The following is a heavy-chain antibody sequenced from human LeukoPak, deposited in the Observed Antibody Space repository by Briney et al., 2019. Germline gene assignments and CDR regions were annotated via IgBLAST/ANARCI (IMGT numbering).Heavy chain of an antibody. J-gene: IGHJ3*01. CDR3: AKDAGGYTYGYDAFDV. CDR1: GFTFSSYA. Sequence: PGGSLRLSCAASGFTFSSYAMSWVRQAPGRGLEWVSAISNIGGSAYYADYVKGRFTISRDNSKNTLSLQMNSLRAEDSAVYYCAKDAGGYTYGYDAFDVWGQGTMVTVSS. D-gene: IGHD5-18*01. V-gene: IGHV3-23*01. CDR2: ISNIGGSA.